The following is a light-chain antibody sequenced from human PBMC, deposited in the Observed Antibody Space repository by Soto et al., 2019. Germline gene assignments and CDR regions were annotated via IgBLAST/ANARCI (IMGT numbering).Light chain of an antibody. J-gene: IGKJ2*01. CDR3: HCQRYGYSTVYT. CDR1: QTLSAGY. CDR2: GSA. V-gene: IGKV3-20*01. Sequence: EIVLTQSPGILSLSPGERAILSCRASQTLSAGYLAWYQQRPGQAPRLLFYGSAHRAAGHPDWFSGSGSGTDFTLTLSRLEPEGIAVYDCHCQRYGYSTVYTFGQGTKLEIK.